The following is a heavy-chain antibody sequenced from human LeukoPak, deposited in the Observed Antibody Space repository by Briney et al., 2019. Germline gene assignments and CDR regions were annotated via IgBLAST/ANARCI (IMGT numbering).Heavy chain of an antibody. D-gene: IGHD3-10*01. CDR1: GFTFSSYG. CDR2: ISGSGGST. V-gene: IGHV3-23*01. J-gene: IGHJ4*02. CDR3: AKGIMVRGVPDY. Sequence: PGGTLRLSCAASGFTFSSYGMSWVRQAPGKGLEWVSAISGSGGSTYYADSVKGRFTISRDNSKNTLYLQMNSLRAEDTAVYYCAKGIMVRGVPDYWGQGTLVTVSS.